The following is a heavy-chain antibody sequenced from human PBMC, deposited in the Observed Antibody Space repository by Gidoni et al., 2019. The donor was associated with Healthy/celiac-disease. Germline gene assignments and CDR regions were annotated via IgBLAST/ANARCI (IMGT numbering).Heavy chain of an antibody. CDR3: ARHYYDSSGTFDY. Sequence: EVQLVEFGGGLVKPGGPLRLSCSAPGFTFSSYSMNWVRHAPGKGLEWVSSISSSSSYIYYADSVKGRFTISRDNAKNSLYLQMNSLRAEDTAVYYCARHYYDSSGTFDYWGRGTLVTVSS. CDR1: GFTFSSYS. CDR2: ISSSSSYI. D-gene: IGHD3-22*01. J-gene: IGHJ4*02. V-gene: IGHV3-21*01.